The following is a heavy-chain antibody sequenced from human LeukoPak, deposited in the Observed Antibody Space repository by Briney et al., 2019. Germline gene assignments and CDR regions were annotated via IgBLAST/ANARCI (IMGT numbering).Heavy chain of an antibody. D-gene: IGHD3-22*01. CDR3: ARHPQPAYYDGTNGASDF. CDR1: GGSISSNY. Sequence: SETLSLTCTVSGGSISSNYWSWIRQPPGKGLEWIGFVYYTGSTNYNPSLKSRVTISVDTSKDQFSLKLDSVTPADTAVYYCARHPQPAYYDGTNGASDFWGQGTLVTVSS. V-gene: IGHV4-59*08. CDR2: VYYTGST. J-gene: IGHJ4*02.